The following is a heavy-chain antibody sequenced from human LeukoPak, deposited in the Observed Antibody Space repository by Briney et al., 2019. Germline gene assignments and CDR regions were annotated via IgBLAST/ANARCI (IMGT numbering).Heavy chain of an antibody. V-gene: IGHV1-18*01. CDR2: ISANNGNT. J-gene: IGHJ4*02. CDR1: GYTFTSYG. CDR3: ARTRGYSYGYGDY. D-gene: IGHD5-18*01. Sequence: ASVKVSCKASGYTFTSYGISWVRQAPGQGLGWRVWISANNGNTNYTQKLQGRLTMTTDTSTSTAYMELRSLRSDDKAVYYCARTRGYSYGYGDYWGQGTLVTVSS.